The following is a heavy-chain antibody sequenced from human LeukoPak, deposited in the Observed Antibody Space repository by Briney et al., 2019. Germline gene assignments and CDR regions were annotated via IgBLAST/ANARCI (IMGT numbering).Heavy chain of an antibody. V-gene: IGHV4-39*01. D-gene: IGHD3-9*01. CDR1: GGPVSSSIYY. CDR3: ASRNDILTGYVFDF. Sequence: SETLSLTCTVSGGPVSSSIYYWGWIRQPPGKGLEWIGSIYYSGSTSYNPSLKSRATISVDTSKNQFSLKLTSVTAADTAVYYCASRNDILTGYVFDFWGQGTLVTVSS. CDR2: IYYSGST. J-gene: IGHJ4*02.